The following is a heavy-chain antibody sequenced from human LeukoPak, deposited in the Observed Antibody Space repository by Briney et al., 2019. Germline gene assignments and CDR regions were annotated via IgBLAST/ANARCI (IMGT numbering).Heavy chain of an antibody. CDR3: ASGPRWVGAAWAHSFNI. CDR2: IRQDGSDK. V-gene: IGHV3-7*01. CDR1: GFTFSSYW. Sequence: GGSLRLSCLDSGFTFSSYWMSWVRQAPGKGLEWVANIRQDGSDKYYVDSVKGRFTISRDNAKNSLYLQMNSLRAEDTAVYFCASGPRWVGAAWAHSFNIWSQGTMVTVSS. D-gene: IGHD2-15*01. J-gene: IGHJ3*02.